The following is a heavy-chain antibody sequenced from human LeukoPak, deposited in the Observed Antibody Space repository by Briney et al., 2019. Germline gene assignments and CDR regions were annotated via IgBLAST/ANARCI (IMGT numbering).Heavy chain of an antibody. J-gene: IGHJ5*02. V-gene: IGHV1-69*04. CDR3: AREVDFWSGYYAPTFDP. D-gene: IGHD3-3*01. CDR1: GGTFSSYA. Sequence: GGSLRLSCAASGGTFSSYAISWVRQAPGQGLEWMGRIIPILGIANYAQKFQGRVTITADKSTSTAYMELSSLRSEDTAVYYCAREVDFWSGYYAPTFDPWGQGTLVTVSS. CDR2: IIPILGIA.